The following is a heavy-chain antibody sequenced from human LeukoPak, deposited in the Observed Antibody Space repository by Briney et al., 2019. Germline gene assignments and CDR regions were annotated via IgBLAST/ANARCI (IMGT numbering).Heavy chain of an antibody. CDR3: ARGYRRWFRELYDY. CDR1: GGSISTYY. D-gene: IGHD3-10*01. Sequence: PSETLSLTCTLSGGSISTYYWGWIRQPPGKGLEWIGEINHSGSTNYNPSLKSRVTISVDTSKNQFSLKLSSVTAADTAVYYCARGYRRWFRELYDYWGQGTLVTVSS. CDR2: INHSGST. J-gene: IGHJ4*02. V-gene: IGHV4-34*01.